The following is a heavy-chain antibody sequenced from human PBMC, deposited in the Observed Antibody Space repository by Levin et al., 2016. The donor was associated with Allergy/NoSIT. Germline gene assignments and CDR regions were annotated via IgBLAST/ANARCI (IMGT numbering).Heavy chain of an antibody. CDR1: GGSISSYY. Sequence: SETLSLTCTVSGGSISSYYWSWIRQPAGKGLEWIGRIYTGGSTNYNPSLKSRVTMSVDTSKNQFSLKLSSVTAADTAVYYCARGKVWDGDYVHAFDIWGQGTMVTVSS. D-gene: IGHD4-17*01. CDR2: IYTGGST. J-gene: IGHJ3*02. V-gene: IGHV4-4*07. CDR3: ARGKVWDGDYVHAFDI.